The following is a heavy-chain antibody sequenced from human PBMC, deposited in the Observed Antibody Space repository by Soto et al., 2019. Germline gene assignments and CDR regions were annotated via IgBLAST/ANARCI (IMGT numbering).Heavy chain of an antibody. Sequence: QVQLQQWGAGLLKPSETLSLTCSVYGGSFSNYYWNWIRQPPGKGLEWIGEINHSGSTNYNPSLKSRVTISVDTSKNQFSLKLNSVTAADTAVYYCARGRTKFPRDPTSVDYWGQGTLVTVSS. V-gene: IGHV4-34*01. J-gene: IGHJ4*02. CDR2: INHSGST. CDR3: ARGRTKFPRDPTSVDY. D-gene: IGHD2-21*01. CDR1: GGSFSNYY.